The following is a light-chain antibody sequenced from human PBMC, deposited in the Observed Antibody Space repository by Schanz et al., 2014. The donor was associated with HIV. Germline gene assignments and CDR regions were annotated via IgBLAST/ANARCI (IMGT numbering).Light chain of an antibody. J-gene: IGKJ4*02. V-gene: IGKV3-20*01. CDR2: GAS. Sequence: EIVLTQSPGTLSLSPGERATLSCRASQSISSNYLAWYQQKAGQPPRLLIYGASTRATGIPERFSGSGSGTDFTLTISRLEPDDFAVYYCHHYGDSRGTFGGGTEVDI. CDR3: HHYGDSRGT. CDR1: QSISSNY.